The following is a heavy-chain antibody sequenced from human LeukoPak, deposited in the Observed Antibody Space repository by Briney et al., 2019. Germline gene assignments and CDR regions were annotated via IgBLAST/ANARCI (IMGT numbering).Heavy chain of an antibody. CDR2: INPNSGGT. Sequence: ASVKVSCKASGYTFTGYYMHWVRQAPGQGLEWMGWINPNSGGTNYAQKFQGRVTMTRDTSISTAYMELSRLRSDDTAVYYCARGPAIILTSQYYYYYYMDVWGKGTTVTVSS. D-gene: IGHD3-9*01. CDR3: ARGPAIILTSQYYYYYYMDV. V-gene: IGHV1-2*02. J-gene: IGHJ6*03. CDR1: GYTFTGYY.